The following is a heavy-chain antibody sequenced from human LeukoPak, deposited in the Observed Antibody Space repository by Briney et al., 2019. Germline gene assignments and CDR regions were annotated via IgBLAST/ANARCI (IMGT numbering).Heavy chain of an antibody. V-gene: IGHV3-21*01. CDR1: GFTFSSYS. Sequence: GGSLRLSCAASGFTFSSYSMNWVRQAPGKGLEWVSSISSSSSYIYYADSVKGRFTISRDNAKNSLYLQMNSLRAEDTAVYYCARDRGLTTVRGDPGDAFDIWGQGTMVTVSS. J-gene: IGHJ3*02. CDR2: ISSSSSYI. D-gene: IGHD3-10*01. CDR3: ARDRGLTTVRGDPGDAFDI.